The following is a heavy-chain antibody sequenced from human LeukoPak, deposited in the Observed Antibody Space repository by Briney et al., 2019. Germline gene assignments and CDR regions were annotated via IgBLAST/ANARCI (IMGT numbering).Heavy chain of an antibody. CDR1: GFTFSSYW. CDR2: IQSDGSTT. V-gene: IGHV3-74*03. Sequence: GGSLRLSCAASGFTFSSYWMHWVRQTPGKGLVWVSGIQSDGSTTTYADFVEGRFTISRDNAKNTLFLQMNSLRAEDTAVYYCARVRDGSVYFDYWGQGTLVTVSS. CDR3: ARVRDGSVYFDY. J-gene: IGHJ4*02. D-gene: IGHD3-10*01.